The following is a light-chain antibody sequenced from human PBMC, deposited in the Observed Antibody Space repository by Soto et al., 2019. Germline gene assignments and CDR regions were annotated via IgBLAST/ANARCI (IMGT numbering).Light chain of an antibody. CDR2: GAF. CDR3: QQYNDWPLT. Sequence: EVGMTQSPATLSVSPGERATLSCRASQSISSKLAWYQQKPGQAPRLLIHGAFIRAAGVPARFSGSGSGTEFTLTISSLQSEDSAVYYCQQYNDWPLTFGGGTKVDIK. CDR1: QSISSK. V-gene: IGKV3-15*01. J-gene: IGKJ4*01.